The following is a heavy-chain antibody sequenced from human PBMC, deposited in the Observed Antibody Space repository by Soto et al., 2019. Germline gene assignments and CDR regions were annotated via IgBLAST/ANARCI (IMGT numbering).Heavy chain of an antibody. CDR2: ISAYNGNT. CDR3: GRGKLRYFDWLLRGGDYFDY. V-gene: IGHV1-18*01. CDR1: GYTFTSYG. Sequence: QVQLVQSGAEVKKPGASVKVSCKASGYTFTSYGISWVRQAPGQGLEWMGWISAYNGNTNYAQKLQRRVTMTTDRSTSTAYMELRSLRSDDTAVYYCGRGKLRYFDWLLRGGDYFDYWGQGTLVTVSS. D-gene: IGHD3-9*01. J-gene: IGHJ4*02.